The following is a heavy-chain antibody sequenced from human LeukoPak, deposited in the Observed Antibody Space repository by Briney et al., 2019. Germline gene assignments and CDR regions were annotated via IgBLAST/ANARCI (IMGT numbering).Heavy chain of an antibody. D-gene: IGHD3-16*02. CDR2: MYYNGAI. Sequence: SETLSLTCTVSGASVGISSYYWGWIRQTPERGLEWIVSMYYNGAIYYNPSLKSRVSISTDKAKNLFSLKLSSVTAADTAVYYCASHYIWGSYRYIDNWGQGTLVTVSS. J-gene: IGHJ4*02. CDR1: GASVGISSYY. CDR3: ASHYIWGSYRYIDN. V-gene: IGHV4-39*02.